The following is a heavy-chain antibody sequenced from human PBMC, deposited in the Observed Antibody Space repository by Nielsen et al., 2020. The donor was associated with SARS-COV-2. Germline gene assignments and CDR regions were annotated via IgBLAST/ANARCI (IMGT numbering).Heavy chain of an antibody. J-gene: IGHJ6*02. CDR2: INPYSCGT. CDR3: ARARATIFGLVMSYGMDV. CDR1: GYTFTDYY. Sequence: ASVQVSCKASGYTFTDYYIHWVRQAPGQGLEWMGRINPYSCGTNYAQKFQGTVTMTRDASISTVYMELTSDDTAVYYCARARATIFGLVMSYGMDVWGQGTTVAVSS. D-gene: IGHD3/OR15-3a*01. V-gene: IGHV1-2*06.